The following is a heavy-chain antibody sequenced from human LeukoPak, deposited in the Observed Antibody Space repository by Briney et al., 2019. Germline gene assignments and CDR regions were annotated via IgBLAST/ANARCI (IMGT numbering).Heavy chain of an antibody. CDR3: VKGFVHPTYYFDY. Sequence: PGGSLRLSCAASGFTFSNYAMSWVRQAPGKGLEWVSTINNIGGGTYYADSVKGLFTISRDTSDNTLYLQVNSLRAEDTAVYFCVKGFVHPTYYFDYWGQGTLVTVSS. D-gene: IGHD3-10*01. J-gene: IGHJ4*02. V-gene: IGHV3-23*01. CDR1: GFTFSNYA. CDR2: INNIGGGT.